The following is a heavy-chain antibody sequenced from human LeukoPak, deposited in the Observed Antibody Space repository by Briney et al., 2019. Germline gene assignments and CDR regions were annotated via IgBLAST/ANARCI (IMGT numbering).Heavy chain of an antibody. CDR1: GASFNTGDYY. V-gene: IGHV4-31*03. J-gene: IGHJ4*02. CDR2: IYNSGST. Sequence: SQTLSLTCIVSGASFNTGDYYWNWLRQHPGTGLEWIGYIYNSGSTYYNPSLKSRVTISVDTSKNHFSLRLTSVTAADSAVYYCARGAPPDSWGQGTLVTVSS. CDR3: ARGAPPDS.